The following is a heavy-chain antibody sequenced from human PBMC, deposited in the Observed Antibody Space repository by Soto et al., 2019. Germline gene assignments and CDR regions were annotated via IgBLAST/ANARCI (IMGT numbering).Heavy chain of an antibody. CDR2: INPDSGGT. J-gene: IGHJ4*01. Sequence: ASVKVSCKASGYTFTDYYMHWVRQAPGQGLEWLGRINPDSGGTEYAQKFQGRATMTKDSSINTVYMELSRLRSDDTAVYYCARDSGYGSGNSVNHYLDCWGRGTLVTVSS. D-gene: IGHD3-10*01. CDR3: ARDSGYGSGNSVNHYLDC. CDR1: GYTFTDYY. V-gene: IGHV1-2*02.